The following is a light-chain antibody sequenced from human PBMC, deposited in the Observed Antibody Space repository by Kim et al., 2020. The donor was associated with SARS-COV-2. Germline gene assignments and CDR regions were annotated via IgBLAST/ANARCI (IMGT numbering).Light chain of an antibody. V-gene: IGLV2-14*03. Sequence: QSITSPCTGTSSDVGGYNYVSWYQQHPGKAPKLMIYDVSNRPSGVSNRFSGSKSGNTASLTISGLQAEDEADYYCSSYTSSSTRVFGGGTQLTVL. CDR1: SSDVGGYNY. CDR2: DVS. J-gene: IGLJ3*02. CDR3: SSYTSSSTRV.